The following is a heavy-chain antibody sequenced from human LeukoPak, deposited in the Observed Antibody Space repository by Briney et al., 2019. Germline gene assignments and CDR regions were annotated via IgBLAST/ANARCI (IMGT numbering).Heavy chain of an antibody. J-gene: IGHJ4*02. D-gene: IGHD3-3*01. CDR3: ARTLLRFLEWLPMDY. CDR1: GFTFSSYA. V-gene: IGHV3-30*01. CDR2: ISYDGSNK. Sequence: PGRSLRLSCAASGFTFSSYAMHWVRQAPGKGLKWVAVISYDGSNKYYADSVKGRFTISRDNSKNTLYLQMNSLRAEDTAVYYCARTLLRFLEWLPMDYWGQGTLVTVSS.